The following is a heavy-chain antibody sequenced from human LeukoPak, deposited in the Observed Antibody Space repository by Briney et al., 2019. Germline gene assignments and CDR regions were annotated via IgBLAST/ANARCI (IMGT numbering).Heavy chain of an antibody. CDR1: GYTFTSYY. Sequence: GASVKVSCKASGYTFTSYYMHWVRQAPGQGLEWMGIINPSSGSSSYAQKFQGRVTMTRDTSTSTVYMELSGLGSEDTAVYYCARDSSSWSKDNWFDPWGQGTLVTVSS. CDR2: INPSSGSS. V-gene: IGHV1-46*01. J-gene: IGHJ5*02. D-gene: IGHD6-13*01. CDR3: ARDSSSWSKDNWFDP.